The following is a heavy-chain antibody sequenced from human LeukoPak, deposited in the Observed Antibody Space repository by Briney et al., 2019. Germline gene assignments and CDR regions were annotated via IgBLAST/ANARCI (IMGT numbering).Heavy chain of an antibody. CDR2: ISSSSSYI. CDR3: ARDRFGYSYLIGY. J-gene: IGHJ4*02. CDR1: GFTFSSYS. V-gene: IGHV3-21*01. D-gene: IGHD5-18*01. Sequence: GGSLRLSCAASGFTFSSYSMNWVRQAPGKGLEWVSSISSSSSYIYYADSVKGRFTISRDNAKNSLYLQMNSLRAEDTAVYYCARDRFGYSYLIGYWGQGTLVTVSS.